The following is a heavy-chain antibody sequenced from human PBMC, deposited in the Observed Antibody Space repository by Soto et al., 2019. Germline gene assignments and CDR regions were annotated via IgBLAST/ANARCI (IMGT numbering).Heavy chain of an antibody. CDR2: LYYSGNT. V-gene: IGHV4-59*01. J-gene: IGHJ4*02. D-gene: IGHD2-15*01. Sequence: SETLSLTCTVSGGSISPFYWSWVRQPPGKGLEWIGYLYYSGNTNYNPSLKGRVTISVDASKNQVSLRLTSVTAADTAVYYCARVGGVAARTFDYWGQGTVVTVSS. CDR1: GGSISPFY. CDR3: ARVGGVAARTFDY.